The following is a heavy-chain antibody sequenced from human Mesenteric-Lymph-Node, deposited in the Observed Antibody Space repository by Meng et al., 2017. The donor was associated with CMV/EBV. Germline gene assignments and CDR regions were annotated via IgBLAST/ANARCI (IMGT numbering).Heavy chain of an antibody. J-gene: IGHJ6*02. CDR1: GGSISSSNYY. Sequence: GSLRLSCTVSGGSISSSNYYWGWIRQPPGKGLEWIGSVYHSGTNYYRPSPTSRVTISIDTSKNQFSLNPNSVTAADTAVYYCARTNSMDVWGQGTTVTVSS. CDR3: ARTNSMDV. V-gene: IGHV4-39*07. CDR2: VYHSGTN.